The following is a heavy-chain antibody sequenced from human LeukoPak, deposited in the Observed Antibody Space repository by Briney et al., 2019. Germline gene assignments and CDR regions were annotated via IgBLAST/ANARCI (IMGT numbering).Heavy chain of an antibody. Sequence: SETLSLTCTVSGGSISSGSYYWSWIRQPAGKGLEWIGRIYTSGSTNYNPSLKSRVTISVDTSKNQFSLKLSSVTAADTAVYYCARDPPLLRFEFDPWGQGTLVTVSS. CDR3: ARDPPLLRFEFDP. CDR1: GGSISSGSYY. D-gene: IGHD3-3*01. J-gene: IGHJ5*02. V-gene: IGHV4-61*02. CDR2: IYTSGST.